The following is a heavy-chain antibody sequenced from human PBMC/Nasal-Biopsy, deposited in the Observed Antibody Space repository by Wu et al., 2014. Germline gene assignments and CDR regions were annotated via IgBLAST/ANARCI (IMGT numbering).Heavy chain of an antibody. Sequence: TLSLTCAVSGDSISTNNWWSWVRQSPGKGLEWIGSLFYTGITTYNPSLKSRVSISVDMSKNQFSLTLSSVSAADTAIYYCVRDRRDSGRIDDWGQGTLLIVSS. CDR1: GDSISTNNW. V-gene: IGHV4-4*02. CDR2: LFYTGIT. CDR3: VRDRRDSGRIDD. J-gene: IGHJ4*02.